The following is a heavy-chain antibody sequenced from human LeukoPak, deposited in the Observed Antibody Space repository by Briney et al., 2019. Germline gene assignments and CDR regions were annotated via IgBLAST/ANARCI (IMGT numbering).Heavy chain of an antibody. D-gene: IGHD3-16*01. Sequence: SETLSLSCTVSGGSINSYYWSWIRQPAGKGLEWIGRIFSSGNTIYNPSLQSRVTMSVDTSKNQFSLRLNSVTAADTAVYYCARSPHRLIGHWFDPWGQGTLVTVSS. CDR2: IFSSGNT. J-gene: IGHJ5*02. V-gene: IGHV4-4*07. CDR3: ARSPHRLIGHWFDP. CDR1: GGSINSYY.